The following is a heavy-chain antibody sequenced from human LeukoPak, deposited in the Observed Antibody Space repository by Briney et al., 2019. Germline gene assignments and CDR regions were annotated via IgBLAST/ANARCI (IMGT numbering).Heavy chain of an antibody. CDR1: GGSISSYY. CDR2: IYYSGST. D-gene: IGHD5-12*01. CDR3: ARHGGAGSGYDFPYYYYGMDV. Sequence: YPSGTLSLTCTVSGGSISSYYWSWIRQPPGKGLEWIGYIYYSGSTNYKPSLKSRVTISVDTSKNQFSLKLSSVTAADTAVYYCARHGGAGSGYDFPYYYYGMDVWGQGTTVTVSS. V-gene: IGHV4-59*08. J-gene: IGHJ6*02.